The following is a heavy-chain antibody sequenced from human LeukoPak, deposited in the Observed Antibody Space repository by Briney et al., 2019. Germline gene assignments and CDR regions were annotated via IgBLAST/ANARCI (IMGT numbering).Heavy chain of an antibody. CDR3: ARASFAVTLGYCSSTSCPTRYNWFDP. Sequence: SETLSLTCAVYGGSFSGYYWSWIRQPPGKGLEWIGEINHSGSTNYNPSLKSRVTISVDTSKNQFSLKLSSVTAADTAVYYCARASFAVTLGYCSSTSCPTRYNWFDPWGQGTLVTASS. V-gene: IGHV4-34*01. J-gene: IGHJ5*02. CDR1: GGSFSGYY. D-gene: IGHD2-2*01. CDR2: INHSGST.